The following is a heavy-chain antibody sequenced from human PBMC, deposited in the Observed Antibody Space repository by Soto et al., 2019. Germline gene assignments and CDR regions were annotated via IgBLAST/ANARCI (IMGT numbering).Heavy chain of an antibody. V-gene: IGHV1-2*02. Sequence: QLHLVQSGAVVKKPGASVTVSCSASGYPVTAYYMHWVRQAPGRGLEWMGGINPATGAAKYTQSFRGRGTTTRDTSTSTVFMELSGLTSEDTAVFYCARGGGVGVAGSAAFDMWGQGTLVTVSS. CDR2: INPATGAA. CDR1: GYPVTAYY. D-gene: IGHD3-3*01. J-gene: IGHJ3*02. CDR3: ARGGGVGVAGSAAFDM.